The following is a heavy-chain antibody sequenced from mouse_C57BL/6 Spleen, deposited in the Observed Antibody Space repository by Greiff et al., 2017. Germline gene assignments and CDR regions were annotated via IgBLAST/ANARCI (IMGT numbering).Heavy chain of an antibody. CDR3: AREGTIYYYGSSLFAY. V-gene: IGHV3-6*01. CDR1: GYSITSGYY. Sequence: EVQVVESGPGLVKPSQSLSLTCSVTGYSITSGYYWNWIRQFPGNKLEWMGYISYDGSNNYNPSLKNRISITRDTSKNQFFLKLNSVTTEDTATXYCAREGTIYYYGSSLFAYWGQGTLVTVSA. D-gene: IGHD1-1*01. J-gene: IGHJ3*01. CDR2: ISYDGSN.